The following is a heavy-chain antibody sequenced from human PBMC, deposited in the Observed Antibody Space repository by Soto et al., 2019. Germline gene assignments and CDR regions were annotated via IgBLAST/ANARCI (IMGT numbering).Heavy chain of an antibody. CDR1: GGSFSGYY. CDR3: TRGVLGQQLYDY. J-gene: IGHJ4*02. V-gene: IGHV4-34*01. Sequence: QVQLQQWGAGLLKPSETLSLTCAVYGGSFSGYYWTWIRQPPGKGLEWIGEIKHSGNTNYNPSLKSRVTISVDTSKNQFSVKLSSVTAADTAVYYCTRGVLGQQLYDYWGQGTLVTVSS. CDR2: IKHSGNT. D-gene: IGHD6-13*01.